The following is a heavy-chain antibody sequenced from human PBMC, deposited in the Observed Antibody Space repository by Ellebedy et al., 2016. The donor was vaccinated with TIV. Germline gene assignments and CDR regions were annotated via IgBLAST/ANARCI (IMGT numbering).Heavy chain of an antibody. J-gene: IGHJ4*02. CDR3: AKGRGGGSDTSAPRYYFDY. CDR2: ISSTGSRT. D-gene: IGHD3-22*01. CDR1: GFTFSSYA. Sequence: PGGSLRLSCAASGFTFSSYAMSWVRQAPGKGMEWVSTISSTGSRTYYADSVEGRFIISRDNSKKTLYLQMKSLRAEDTAVYYCAKGRGGGSDTSAPRYYFDYWGLGTLVTVSS. V-gene: IGHV3-23*01.